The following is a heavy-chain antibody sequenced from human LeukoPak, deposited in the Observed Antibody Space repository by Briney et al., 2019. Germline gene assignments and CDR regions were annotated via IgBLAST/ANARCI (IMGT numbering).Heavy chain of an antibody. J-gene: IGHJ4*02. CDR1: GYTFTNYP. Sequence: GASVKVSCKASGYTFTNYPMNWVRQAPGQGLEWMGWISTNTGNPTYAQGFTERFVFSWDTSVNTAYLQINSLKPEDTAVYFCARDTYCSGGRCYSRVGYWGQGTVVTVSS. D-gene: IGHD2-15*01. CDR2: ISTNTGNP. V-gene: IGHV7-4-1*02. CDR3: ARDTYCSGGRCYSRVGY.